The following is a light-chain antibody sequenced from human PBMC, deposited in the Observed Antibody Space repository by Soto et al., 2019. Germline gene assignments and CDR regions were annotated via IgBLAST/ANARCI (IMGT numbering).Light chain of an antibody. CDR3: SSYTSDTTGV. J-gene: IGLJ1*01. CDR1: SSDVGGYNY. Sequence: SGLTEPGAGYGSPGQWIAISCTGTSSDVGGYNYVSWYQQHPGKAPKLMIYDVTTRPSGVSNRFSGSKSGNTAALTISGLQAEDEADYYCSSYTSDTTGVFGTGTKVTVL. V-gene: IGLV2-14*03. CDR2: DVT.